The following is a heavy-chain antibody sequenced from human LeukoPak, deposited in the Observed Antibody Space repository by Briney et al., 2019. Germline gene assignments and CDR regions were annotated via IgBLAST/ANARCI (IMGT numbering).Heavy chain of an antibody. J-gene: IGHJ4*02. Sequence: SVKVSCEASGGTFSSYAISWVRQAPGQGLEWMGGIIPIFGTANYAQKFQGRVTITADESTSTAYMELSSLRSEDTAVYYCASTSGYCSGGNCYSAFDYWGQGTLVTVSS. D-gene: IGHD2-15*01. V-gene: IGHV1-69*13. CDR3: ASTSGYCSGGNCYSAFDY. CDR2: IIPIFGTA. CDR1: GGTFSSYA.